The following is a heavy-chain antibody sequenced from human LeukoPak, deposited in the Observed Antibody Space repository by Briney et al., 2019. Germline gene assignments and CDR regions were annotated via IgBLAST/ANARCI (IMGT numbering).Heavy chain of an antibody. Sequence: KPSETLSLTCAVYGGSFSGYYWSWIRQPPGKGLEWIGEINHSVRTTYNPSLKSRVTISLDTAKDQFSLKLSSVTARDAAVDFCARGSGGWWANCVDPWGQGTLVTVSS. CDR3: ARGSGGWWANCVDP. V-gene: IGHV4-34*01. J-gene: IGHJ5*02. CDR2: INHSVRT. D-gene: IGHD2-8*02. CDR1: GGSFSGYY.